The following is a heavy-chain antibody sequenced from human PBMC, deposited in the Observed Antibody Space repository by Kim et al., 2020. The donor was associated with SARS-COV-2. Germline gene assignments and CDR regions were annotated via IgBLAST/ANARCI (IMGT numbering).Heavy chain of an antibody. V-gene: IGHV3-53*01. CDR3: ARHPGVHSYYYYGMDV. Sequence: GGSLRLSCAASGFTVSSNYMSWVRQAPGKGLEWVSVIYSGGSTYYADSVKGRFTISRDNSKNTLYLQMNSLRAEDTAVYYCARHPGVHSYYYYGMDVWGQGTTVTVSS. CDR1: GFTVSSNY. J-gene: IGHJ6*02. CDR2: IYSGGST. D-gene: IGHD1-1*01.